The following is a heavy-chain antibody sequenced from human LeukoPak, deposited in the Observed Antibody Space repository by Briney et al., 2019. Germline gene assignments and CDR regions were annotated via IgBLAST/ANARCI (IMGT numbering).Heavy chain of an antibody. V-gene: IGHV1-18*01. Sequence: ASVKVSCKASGYTFTSYGISWVRQAPGQGLEWMGWISAYSGNTNYAQKLQGRVTMTTDTSTTTAYMELRSLRSDDTAVYYCARDTGYGSFFDYWGQGTLVTVSS. CDR3: ARDTGYGSFFDY. J-gene: IGHJ4*02. CDR1: GYTFTSYG. D-gene: IGHD5-18*01. CDR2: ISAYSGNT.